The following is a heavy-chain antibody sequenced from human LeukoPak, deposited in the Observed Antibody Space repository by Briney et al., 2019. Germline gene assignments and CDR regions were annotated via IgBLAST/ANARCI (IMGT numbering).Heavy chain of an antibody. D-gene: IGHD5-18*01. CDR3: ARINSDTAMVTAFDNWFDP. CDR2: IIPIFGTA. Sequence: SVKVSCKASGGTFSSYAISWVRQAPGQGLEWMGGIIPIFGTANYAQKFQGRVTITTDESTSTAYMELSSLRSEDTAVYYCARINSDTAMVTAFDNWFDPWGQGILVTVSS. V-gene: IGHV1-69*05. J-gene: IGHJ5*02. CDR1: GGTFSSYA.